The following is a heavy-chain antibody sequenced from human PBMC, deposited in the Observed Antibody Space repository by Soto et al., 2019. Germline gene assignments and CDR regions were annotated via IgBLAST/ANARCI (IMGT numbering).Heavy chain of an antibody. CDR1: GGSISSGDYY. CDR2: IYYSGST. D-gene: IGHD3-22*01. V-gene: IGHV4-30-4*01. J-gene: IGHJ3*02. Sequence: QVQLQESGPGLVKPSQTLSLTRTVSGGSISSGDYYWSWIRQPPGKGLEWIGYIYYSGSTYYNPSLKSRVTISVDTSKNQFSLKLSSVTAADTAVYYCARASSGYLDAFDIWGQGTMVTVSS. CDR3: ARASSGYLDAFDI.